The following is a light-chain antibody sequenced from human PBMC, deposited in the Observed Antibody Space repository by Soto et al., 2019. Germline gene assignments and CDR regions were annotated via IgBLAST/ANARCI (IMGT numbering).Light chain of an antibody. CDR2: GAS. CDR1: QSISSN. CDR3: QQYGSSPIT. J-gene: IGKJ5*01. V-gene: IGKV3-20*01. Sequence: EIVMTQAPSTLSLSPVERATVACRASQSISSNLAWYQQKPGQAPRLLIYGASSRATGIPDRFSGSGSGTDFTLTISRLEPEDFAVYYCQQYGSSPITFGQGTRLEIK.